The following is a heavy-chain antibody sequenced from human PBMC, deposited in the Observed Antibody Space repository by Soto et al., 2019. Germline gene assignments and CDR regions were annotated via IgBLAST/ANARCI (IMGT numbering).Heavy chain of an antibody. CDR1: GFTFSSHA. CDR2: ISGSGGST. D-gene: IGHD3-9*01. J-gene: IGHJ4*02. V-gene: IGHV3-23*01. CDR3: AKAPIYSILTGYYLRGRVDY. Sequence: EVQLLDSGGGLVQPGGSLRLSCAASGFTFSSHAMSWVRQAPGKGLEWVSGISGSGGSTYYADSVKGRFTISRDNSKNTLYLQMNGLRAEDTAVYFCAKAPIYSILTGYYLRGRVDYWGQGTLGTVYS.